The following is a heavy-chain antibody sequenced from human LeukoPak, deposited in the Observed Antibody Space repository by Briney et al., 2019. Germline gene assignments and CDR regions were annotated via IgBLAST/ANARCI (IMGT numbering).Heavy chain of an antibody. CDR3: AKLAGCSSTRCYSVDY. D-gene: IGHD2-2*01. CDR2: IKHSGST. Sequence: SETLSLTCAVYGGSFSGYYWSWIRQPPGKGLEWIGEIKHSGSTNYNPSLKSRVTISVDTSKNQFSLKLITVTAADTAVYYCAKLAGCSSTRCYSVDYWGQGTLVTVSS. V-gene: IGHV4-34*01. J-gene: IGHJ4*02. CDR1: GGSFSGYY.